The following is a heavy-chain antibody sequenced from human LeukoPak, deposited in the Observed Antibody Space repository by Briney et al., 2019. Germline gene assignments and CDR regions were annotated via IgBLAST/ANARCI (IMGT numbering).Heavy chain of an antibody. CDR1: GGSISSYY. CDR3: ASSHLSVALFDY. V-gene: IGHV4-59*01. D-gene: IGHD2-15*01. Sequence: SETLSLTCTVSGGSISSYYWSWIRQPPGKGLEWIGYIYYSGSTNYNPSLKSRVTISVDTSKNQFSLKLSPVTAADTAVYYCASSHLSVALFDYWGQGTLVTVSS. CDR2: IYYSGST. J-gene: IGHJ4*02.